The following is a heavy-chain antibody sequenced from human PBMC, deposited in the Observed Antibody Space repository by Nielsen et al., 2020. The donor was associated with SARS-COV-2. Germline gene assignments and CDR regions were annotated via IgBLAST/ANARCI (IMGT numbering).Heavy chain of an antibody. CDR1: GFTFSDYY. J-gene: IGHJ4*02. CDR3: ARVGERITMVRGVYFDY. CDR2: ISSSSSYT. V-gene: IGHV3-11*05. D-gene: IGHD3-10*01. Sequence: GESLKISCAASGFTFSDYYMSWIRQAPGKGLEWVSYISSSSSYTNYADSVKGRFTISRDNAKNSLYLQMNSLRAEATAVYYCARVGERITMVRGVYFDYWGQGTLVTVSS.